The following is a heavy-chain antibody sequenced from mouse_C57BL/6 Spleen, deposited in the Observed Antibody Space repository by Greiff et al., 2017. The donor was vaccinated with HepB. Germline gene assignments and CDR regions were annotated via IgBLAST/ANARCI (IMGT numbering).Heavy chain of an antibody. J-gene: IGHJ4*01. CDR1: GYTFTSYW. CDR3: ARTGTSAMDY. V-gene: IGHV1-50*01. Sequence: QVQLQQSGAELVKPGASVKLSCKASGYTFTSYWMQWVKQRPGQGLEWIGEIDPSDSYTNYNQKFKGKATLTVDTSSSTAYMQLSSLTSEDSAVYYCARTGTSAMDYWGQGTSVTVSS. D-gene: IGHD4-1*01. CDR2: IDPSDSYT.